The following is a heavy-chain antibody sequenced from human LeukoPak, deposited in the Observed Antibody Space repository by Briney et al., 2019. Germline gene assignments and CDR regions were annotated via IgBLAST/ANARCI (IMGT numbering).Heavy chain of an antibody. V-gene: IGHV5-51*01. CDR1: GYSFTSYW. J-gene: IGHJ4*02. CDR3: ARGPVGATSPFYFDY. D-gene: IGHD1-26*01. CDR2: IYPGDSDT. Sequence: GESLKISCKGSGYSFTSYWIGWVRQMPGKGLEWVGIIYPGDSDTRYSPSFQGQVTISADKSISTAYLQWSSLKASDTAMYYCARGPVGATSPFYFDYWGQGTLVTVSS.